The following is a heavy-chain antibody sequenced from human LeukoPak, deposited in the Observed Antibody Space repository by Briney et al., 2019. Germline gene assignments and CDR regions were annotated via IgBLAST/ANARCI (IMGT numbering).Heavy chain of an antibody. J-gene: IGHJ4*02. CDR2: ISAYNGNT. D-gene: IGHD3-10*01. CDR3: ARDTYYYGSGSLYYFDY. V-gene: IGHV1-18*01. Sequence: ASVKVSCKASGYTFTSYGISWVRQAPGQGLEWMGWISAYNGNTNYAQKLQGRVTMTTDTSTSTAYMELRSLRSDDTAVYYCARDTYYYGSGSLYYFDYWGQGTLVTASS. CDR1: GYTFTSYG.